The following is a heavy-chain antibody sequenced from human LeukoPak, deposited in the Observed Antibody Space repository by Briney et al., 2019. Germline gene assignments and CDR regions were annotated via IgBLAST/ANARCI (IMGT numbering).Heavy chain of an antibody. J-gene: IGHJ3*02. D-gene: IGHD5-24*01. V-gene: IGHV1-2*02. Sequence: ASVKVSCKASGYTFTGYYMHWVRQAPGQGLEWMGWINPNSGGTNYAQKFQGRVTMTRDTSISTAYMELSRLRSDDTAVYYCARDSLPRDGYNYGAFDIWGQGTMVTVSS. CDR3: ARDSLPRDGYNYGAFDI. CDR1: GYTFTGYY. CDR2: INPNSGGT.